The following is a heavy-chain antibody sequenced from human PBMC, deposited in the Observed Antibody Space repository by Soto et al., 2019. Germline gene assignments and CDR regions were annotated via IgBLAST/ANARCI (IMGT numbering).Heavy chain of an antibody. V-gene: IGHV4-61*01. CDR3: ERGAGLSYASTWFDI. J-gene: IGHJ5*02. CDR1: GGSVSSGSYH. Sequence: SETLSLTCTVSGGSVSSGSYHWSWIRQSPGKGPEWIGYIYYSGNTNSNPSLKSRVTISVDTSKNQFSLKLRSVTAADTAVYYCERGAGLSYASTWFDIWGQGTLVTVSS. CDR2: IYYSGNT. D-gene: IGHD2-2*01.